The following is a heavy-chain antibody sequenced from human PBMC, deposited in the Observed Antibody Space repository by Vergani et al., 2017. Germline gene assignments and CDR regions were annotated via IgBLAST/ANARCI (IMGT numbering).Heavy chain of an antibody. CDR3: ASSKGIVVVGGRWFDP. J-gene: IGHJ5*02. CDR1: GGSFSGYY. D-gene: IGHD2-21*01. Sequence: QVQLQQWGAGLLKPSETLALTCAVYGGSFSGYYWSWIRQPPGKGLEWIGEISHSGSTNYNPSLKSRVTISVDTSKNQFSLKLSSVTAADTAVYYCASSKGIVVVGGRWFDPWGQGTLVTVSS. CDR2: ISHSGST. V-gene: IGHV4-34*01.